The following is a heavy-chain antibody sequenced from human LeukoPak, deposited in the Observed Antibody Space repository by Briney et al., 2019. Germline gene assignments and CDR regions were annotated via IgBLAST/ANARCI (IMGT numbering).Heavy chain of an antibody. V-gene: IGHV3-30-3*01. CDR1: GFTFSSYA. Sequence: GGSLRLSCAASGFTFSSYAMHWVRQAPGKGLEWVAVISYGGSNKYYADSVKGRFTISRDNSKNTLYLQMNSLRAEDTAVYYCARDAGQWLINNWFDPWGQGTLVTVSS. D-gene: IGHD6-19*01. CDR2: ISYGGSNK. CDR3: ARDAGQWLINNWFDP. J-gene: IGHJ5*02.